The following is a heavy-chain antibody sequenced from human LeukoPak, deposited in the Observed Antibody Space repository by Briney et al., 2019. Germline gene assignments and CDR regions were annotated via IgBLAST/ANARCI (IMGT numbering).Heavy chain of an antibody. CDR1: AYTFTSYN. D-gene: IGHD3-10*02. J-gene: IGHJ5*02. Sequence: ASVKVSCKASAYTFTSYNINWVRQATGQGLEWMGWINPNSGNTGYAQKFQGRVTMTRNTSISTAYMELSSLTSEDTAVYYCARDCSRSYYDRGWFDPWGQGTLVTVSS. CDR3: ARDCSRSYYDRGWFDP. CDR2: INPNSGNT. V-gene: IGHV1-8*01.